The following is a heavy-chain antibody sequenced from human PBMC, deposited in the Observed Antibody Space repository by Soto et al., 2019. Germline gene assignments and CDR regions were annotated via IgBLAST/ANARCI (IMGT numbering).Heavy chain of an antibody. CDR2: ISYDGSNK. D-gene: IGHD5-18*01. CDR1: GFTFSSYG. J-gene: IGHJ6*02. CDR3: ARSLFLGDGYSYGPYGMDV. V-gene: IGHV3-30*03. Sequence: PGGSLRLSCAASGFTFSSYGIHWVRQAPGKGLEWVAVISYDGSNKYYADSVKGRFTISRDNSKNTLYLQMNSLRAEDTAVYYCARSLFLGDGYSYGPYGMDVWGQGTTVTVSS.